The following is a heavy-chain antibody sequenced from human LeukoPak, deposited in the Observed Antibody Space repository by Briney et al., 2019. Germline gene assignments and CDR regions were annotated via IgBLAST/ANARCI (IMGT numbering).Heavy chain of an antibody. CDR3: VKGSIFGVPNNWFDP. Sequence: GGSLRLSCVGSGFTFSNYGMHWVRQAPGKGLEWVAVIYYDGSDKYYADSVKGRFTISRDNSKNTLYLQMNSLTAEDTAVYYCVKGSIFGVPNNWFDPWGQGTLVTVSS. J-gene: IGHJ5*02. D-gene: IGHD3-3*01. V-gene: IGHV3-33*06. CDR1: GFTFSNYG. CDR2: IYYDGSDK.